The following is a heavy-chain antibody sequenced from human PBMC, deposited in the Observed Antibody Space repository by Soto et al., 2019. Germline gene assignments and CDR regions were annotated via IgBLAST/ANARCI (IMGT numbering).Heavy chain of an antibody. J-gene: IGHJ2*01. Sequence: EVQLLESGGGLVQPGGSLRLSCAASGFTFSSYAMSWVRQAPGKGLEWVSAISGSGGSTYYADSVKGRFTISRDNSESPLYLQTNCLRAEATALYYCAKLGGERRYWYCGPWGRGTLVTVSS. CDR3: AKLGGERRYWYCGP. D-gene: IGHD1-26*01. CDR2: ISGSGGST. V-gene: IGHV3-23*01. CDR1: GFTFSSYA.